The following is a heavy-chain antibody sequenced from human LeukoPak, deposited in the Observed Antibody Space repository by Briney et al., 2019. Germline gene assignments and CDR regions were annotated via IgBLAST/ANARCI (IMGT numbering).Heavy chain of an antibody. CDR3: AREVVAAPGTVDY. Sequence: ASETLSLTCTVSGDSISNYYWSWIRQPPGKGLEWIGYIYYSGSTNYNPSLKSRVTISVDTSKNHFSLKLSSVTAADTAVYYCAREVVAAPGTVDYWGQGTLVTVSS. D-gene: IGHD6-13*01. J-gene: IGHJ4*01. CDR1: GDSISNYY. CDR2: IYYSGST. V-gene: IGHV4-59*01.